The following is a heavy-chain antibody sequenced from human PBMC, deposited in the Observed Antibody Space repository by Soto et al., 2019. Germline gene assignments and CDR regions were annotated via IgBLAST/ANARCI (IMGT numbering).Heavy chain of an antibody. CDR3: ARGRDYSNYYYYYYYGMDV. Sequence: SETLSLTCTVSGGSVSSGSYYWSWIRQPPGKGLEWIGYIYYSGSTNYDPSLKSRVTTSVDTSKNQFSLKLSSVTAADTAVYYCARGRDYSNYYYYYYYGMDVWGKGTTVTVSS. D-gene: IGHD4-4*01. V-gene: IGHV4-61*01. J-gene: IGHJ6*04. CDR2: IYYSGST. CDR1: GGSVSSGSYY.